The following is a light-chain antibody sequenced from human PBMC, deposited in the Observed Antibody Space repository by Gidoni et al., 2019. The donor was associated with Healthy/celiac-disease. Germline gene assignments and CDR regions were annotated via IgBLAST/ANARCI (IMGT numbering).Light chain of an antibody. Sequence: DIVMTQSPDSLAVSLGERATINCKSSQSILYSSNNKNYLAWYQQKPGQPPKLLIYWASTRESGVPDRFSGSGSGTDFTLTIGSLQAEDVAVYYCQQYYGTPITFGQGTRLEIK. CDR3: QQYYGTPIT. V-gene: IGKV4-1*01. J-gene: IGKJ5*01. CDR1: QSILYSSNNKNY. CDR2: WAS.